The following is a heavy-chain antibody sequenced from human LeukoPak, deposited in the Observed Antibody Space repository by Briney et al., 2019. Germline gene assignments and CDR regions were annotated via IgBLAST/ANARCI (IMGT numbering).Heavy chain of an antibody. D-gene: IGHD6-6*01. CDR1: GLTFDDYT. CDR2: ISWDGGST. CDR3: AKEGYSSSSRGRYFDY. V-gene: IGHV3-43*01. Sequence: PGGSLRLSCAASGLTFDDYTMHWVRQAPGKGLEWVSLISWDGGSTYYADSVKGRFTISRDNSKNSLYLQMNSLRTEDTALYYCAKEGYSSSSRGRYFDYWGQGALVTVSS. J-gene: IGHJ4*02.